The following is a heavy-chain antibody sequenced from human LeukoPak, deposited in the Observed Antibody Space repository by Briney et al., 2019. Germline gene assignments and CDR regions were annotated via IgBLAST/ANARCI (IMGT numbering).Heavy chain of an antibody. CDR2: IYTSGST. Sequence: SQTLSLTCTVSGGSISSGSYYWSWIRQPAGKGLEWIGRIYTSGSTNYNPSLKSRVTISVDTSKNQFSLKLSSVTAADTAVYYCARITVTMGVNAFDIWGQGTMVTVSS. V-gene: IGHV4-61*02. CDR3: ARITVTMGVNAFDI. D-gene: IGHD4-17*01. CDR1: GGSISSGSYY. J-gene: IGHJ3*02.